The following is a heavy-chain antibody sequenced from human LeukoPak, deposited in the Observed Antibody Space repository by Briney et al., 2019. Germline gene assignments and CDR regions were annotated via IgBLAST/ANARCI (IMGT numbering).Heavy chain of an antibody. CDR2: ISGTGSNI. CDR1: GFTFNNYG. CDR3: AKSFGSGSPTIYYFDY. J-gene: IGHJ4*02. V-gene: IGHV3-23*01. Sequence: PGGSLRLSCAASGFTFNNYGMTWVRQAPGKGLEWVSTISGTGSNIIYAASVMGRFTISRDNSKSTLCLQMNSLRAEDTAIYYCAKSFGSGSPTIYYFDYWGQGTLVTVSS. D-gene: IGHD3-10*01.